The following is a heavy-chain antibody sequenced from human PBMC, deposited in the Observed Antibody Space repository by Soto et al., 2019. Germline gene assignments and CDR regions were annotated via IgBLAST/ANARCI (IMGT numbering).Heavy chain of an antibody. D-gene: IGHD1-20*01. CDR1: GYSFTSYW. CDR2: IDPSDSYT. V-gene: IGHV5-10-1*01. CDR3: AREDHSSFPGIYYYYYGMDV. J-gene: IGHJ6*02. Sequence: GESLKISCKGSGYSFTSYWISWVRQMPGKGLEWMGRIDPSDSYTNYSPSFQGHVTISADKSISTAYLQWSSLKASDTAMYYCAREDHSSFPGIYYYYYGMDVWGQGTTVTVSS.